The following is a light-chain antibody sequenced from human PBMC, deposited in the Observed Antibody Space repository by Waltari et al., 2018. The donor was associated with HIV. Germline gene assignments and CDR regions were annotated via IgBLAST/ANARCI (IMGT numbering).Light chain of an antibody. Sequence: DIQMTQSPSSLSASIGDTVTIPCRASQHMSYSVSWFQLQPGKAPTLLVHGAFILQRGVPSRFSGSGSGTDYTLTITGLQAEDFATYFCQQYYGVPLTFGGGTRVDI. V-gene: IGKV1-NL1*01. CDR1: QHMSYS. CDR2: GAF. J-gene: IGKJ4*01. CDR3: QQYYGVPLT.